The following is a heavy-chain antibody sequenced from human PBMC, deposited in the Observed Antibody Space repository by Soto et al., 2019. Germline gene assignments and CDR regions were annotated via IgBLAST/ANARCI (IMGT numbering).Heavy chain of an antibody. Sequence: ASVKVSCKASGYTFTSYAMHWGRQAPGQRLEWMGWINAGNGNTKYSQKFQGRVTITRDTSASTAYMELSSLRSEDTAVYYCARDSTCSSSWYYFDYWGQGTLVTVSS. J-gene: IGHJ4*02. CDR3: ARDSTCSSSWYYFDY. CDR2: INAGNGNT. V-gene: IGHV1-3*01. D-gene: IGHD6-13*01. CDR1: GYTFTSYA.